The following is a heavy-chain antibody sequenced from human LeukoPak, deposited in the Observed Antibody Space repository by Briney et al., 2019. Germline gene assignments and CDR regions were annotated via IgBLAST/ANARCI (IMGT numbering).Heavy chain of an antibody. CDR3: AISRGEGAGGRGSFQNNYFDP. CDR2: IYPADSDT. V-gene: IGHV5-51*01. CDR1: GYNFATYW. J-gene: IGHJ5*02. D-gene: IGHD3-10*01. Sequence: GESLKISCKGSGYNFATYWIGWARQPPGKGLEWMGIIYPADSDTKYSPSFRGQVTISADKSISTAYLQWSSLQASDTATYYCAISRGEGAGGRGSFQNNYFDPWGQGTLVTVSS.